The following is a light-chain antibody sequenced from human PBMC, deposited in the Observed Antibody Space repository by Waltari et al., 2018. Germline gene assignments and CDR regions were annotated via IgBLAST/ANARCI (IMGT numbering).Light chain of an antibody. CDR2: GNS. J-gene: IGLJ3*02. V-gene: IGLV1-40*01. CDR1: SSNIGAGYD. CDR3: QSYDSSLQV. Sequence: QSVLTQPPSVSGAPGQRVTISCTGSSSNIGAGYDVHWYQQLPGTAPNLLIYGNSNRPSGVPDRFSGSKSGTSASLAITGLQAEDEADYYCQSYDSSLQVFGGGTKLTVL.